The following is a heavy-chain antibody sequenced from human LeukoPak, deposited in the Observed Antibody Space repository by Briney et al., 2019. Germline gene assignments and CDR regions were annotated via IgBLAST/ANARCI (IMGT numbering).Heavy chain of an antibody. D-gene: IGHD1-14*01. Sequence: GGSLRLSCAASGFDFGSYDMHWVRQAPGKGLEWVAIIWLDGSATYYGDSVKGRFTVSRVNSNNTLYLQMNSLRVEDTAVYYCARDLNREDFDYWGQGTLVAVSS. J-gene: IGHJ4*02. V-gene: IGHV3-33*01. CDR2: IWLDGSAT. CDR1: GFDFGSYD. CDR3: ARDLNREDFDY.